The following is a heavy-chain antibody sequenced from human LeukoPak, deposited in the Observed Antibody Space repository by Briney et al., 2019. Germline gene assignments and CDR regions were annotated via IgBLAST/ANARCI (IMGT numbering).Heavy chain of an antibody. V-gene: IGHV1-2*06. Sequence: ASVKVSCKASGYTFTGYYMHWVRQAPGQGPEWMGRINPNSGGTNYAQKFQGRVTMTRDTSISTAYMELSRLRSDDTAVNYCARDYSSGWYVGVYWGQGTLVTVSS. J-gene: IGHJ4*02. CDR1: GYTFTGYY. CDR2: INPNSGGT. CDR3: ARDYSSGWYVGVY. D-gene: IGHD6-19*01.